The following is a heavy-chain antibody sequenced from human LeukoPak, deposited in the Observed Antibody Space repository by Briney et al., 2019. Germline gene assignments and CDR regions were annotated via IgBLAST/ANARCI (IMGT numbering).Heavy chain of an antibody. V-gene: IGHV4-4*02. D-gene: IGHD3-10*01. CDR2: ISLTGQT. Sequence: SETLSLTCGVSGGSISSTNWWSWVRQPPGQGLEWIGEISLTGQTNYNPTLKSRVTMSVDKSRNQFSLSLTSVTAADTAVYYCARGEQYGSGTVQFDYWGQGTLVTVSS. CDR1: GGSISSTNW. CDR3: ARGEQYGSGTVQFDY. J-gene: IGHJ4*02.